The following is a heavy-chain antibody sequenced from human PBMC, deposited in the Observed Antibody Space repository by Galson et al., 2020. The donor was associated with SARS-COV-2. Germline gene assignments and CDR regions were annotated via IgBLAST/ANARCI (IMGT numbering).Heavy chain of an antibody. J-gene: IGHJ4*02. V-gene: IGHV4-34*01. CDR2: INDSGRT. D-gene: IGHD6-13*01. CDR1: GGTISGYY. Sequence: SQTLSLTCAVYGGTISGYYWSWIRQSPGKGLEWLGEINDSGRTNYNPSLESRVGISVDTSKKQFSLKLSSVTAADTAVYYCARGRYPRADGILLWMYRIASSGVFDSWSQGTRVTVSS. CDR3: ARGRYPRADGILLWMYRIASSGVFDS.